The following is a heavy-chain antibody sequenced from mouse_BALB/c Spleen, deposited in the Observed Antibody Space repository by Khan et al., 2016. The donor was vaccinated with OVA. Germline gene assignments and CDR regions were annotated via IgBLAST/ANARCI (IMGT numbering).Heavy chain of an antibody. CDR1: GFTFSIYT. V-gene: IGHV5-12-2*01. Sequence: EVKLVESGGGLVQPGGSLKLSCAASGFTFSIYTMSWVRQTPEKRLEWVAYISNGGGGPFYPDTVKGRFSISRDNAKNTLYLHMSSLKSEDTAMDYCARQITATLAMDYWGQGTSVTVSS. CDR3: ARQITATLAMDY. J-gene: IGHJ4*01. D-gene: IGHD1-2*01. CDR2: ISNGGGGP.